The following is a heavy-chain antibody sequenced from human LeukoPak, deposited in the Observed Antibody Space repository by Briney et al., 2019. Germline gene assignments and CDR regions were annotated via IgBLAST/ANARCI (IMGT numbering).Heavy chain of an antibody. V-gene: IGHV3-33*01. Sequence: PGGSLRLSCAASGFTFSSYGMHWVRQAPGKGLEWVAVIWYDGSNKYYADSVKGRFTISRDNSKNTLYLQMNSLRAEDTAVYYCARDWSPYDSSGYPCLWGQGTLDTVSS. CDR3: ARDWSPYDSSGYPCL. D-gene: IGHD3-22*01. CDR2: IWYDGSNK. CDR1: GFTFSSYG. J-gene: IGHJ4*02.